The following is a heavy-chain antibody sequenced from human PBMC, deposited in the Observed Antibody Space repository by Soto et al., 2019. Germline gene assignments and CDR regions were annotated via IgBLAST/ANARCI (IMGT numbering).Heavy chain of an antibody. D-gene: IGHD6-13*01. V-gene: IGHV4-39*01. J-gene: IGHJ6*02. CDR3: ARRGAAAGSPDYYYDGMDV. CDR1: GGSISSSSYY. Sequence: SETVSLTCTVSGGSISSSSYYWGWIRQPPGKGLEWIGSIYYSGSTYYNPSLKSRVTISVDTSKNQFSLKLSSVTAADTAVYYCARRGAAAGSPDYYYDGMDVWGQGTTVTVSS. CDR2: IYYSGST.